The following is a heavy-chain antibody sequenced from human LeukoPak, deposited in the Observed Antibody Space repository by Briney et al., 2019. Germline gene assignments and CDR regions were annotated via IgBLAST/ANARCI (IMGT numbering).Heavy chain of an antibody. D-gene: IGHD4-17*01. V-gene: IGHV3-23*01. CDR2: ISGSGHNT. CDR1: AFTFSRYA. Sequence: AGGSLRLSCAASAFTFSRYAISWVRQAPGKGLEWVSAISGSGHNTYYADSVKGRFTISRDNSNNTLYLQMNSLGAENTALYCCAKDLGIDFGEQLHYWGRGTLVTVSS. J-gene: IGHJ4*02. CDR3: AKDLGIDFGEQLHY.